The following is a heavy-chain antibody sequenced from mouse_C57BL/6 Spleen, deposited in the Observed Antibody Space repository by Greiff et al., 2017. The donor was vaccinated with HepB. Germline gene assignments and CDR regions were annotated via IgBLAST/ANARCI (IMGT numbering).Heavy chain of an antibody. CDR3: ARDDGSWFAY. D-gene: IGHD2-2*01. J-gene: IGHJ3*01. V-gene: IGHV7-1*01. CDR2: SRNKANDYTT. Sequence: EVQLVESGGGLVQSGRSLRLSCATSGFTFSDFYMEWVRQAPGKGLEWIAASRNKANDYTTEYSASVKGRFIVSRDTSQSILYLQMNALRAEDTAIYYCARDDGSWFAYWGQGTLVTVSA. CDR1: GFTFSDFY.